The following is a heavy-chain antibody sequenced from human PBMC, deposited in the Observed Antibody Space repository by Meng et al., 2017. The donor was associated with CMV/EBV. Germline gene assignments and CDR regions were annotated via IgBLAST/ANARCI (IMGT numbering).Heavy chain of an antibody. CDR3: ASLTRSSSSKGFGY. D-gene: IGHD6-13*01. CDR1: GFTVSSNY. J-gene: IGHJ4*02. V-gene: IGHV3-53*01. Sequence: GESLKISCAASGFTVSSNYMSWVRQAPGKGLEWVSVIYSGGSTYYADSVNGRFTISRDNSKNTLYLQMNSLRAEDTAVYYCASLTRSSSSKGFGYWGQGTLVTVSS. CDR2: IYSGGST.